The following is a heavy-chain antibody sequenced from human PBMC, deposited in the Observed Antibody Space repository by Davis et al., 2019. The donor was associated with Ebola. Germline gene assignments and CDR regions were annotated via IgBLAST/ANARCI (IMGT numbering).Heavy chain of an antibody. J-gene: IGHJ6*02. CDR1: GLTFNTYA. Sequence: GESLKISCEASGLTFNTYAMNWVRQAPGKGLEWVSGIIPNGGATYYVGSVKGRFTISRDHSRNTLYLHINALTAEDTAVYYCAKVKQEGTGWYGRYHHYTAMDVWGQGTTVTVSS. CDR3: AKVKQEGTGWYGRYHHYTAMDV. D-gene: IGHD6-19*01. CDR2: IIPNGGAT. V-gene: IGHV3-23*01.